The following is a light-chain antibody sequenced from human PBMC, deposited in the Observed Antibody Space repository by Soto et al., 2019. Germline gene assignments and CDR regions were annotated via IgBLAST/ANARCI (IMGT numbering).Light chain of an antibody. Sequence: SSELTQPPSVSVSPGQTASITCSGGKLGDKYACWYQQKPGQSPVLVIYQDSKRPSGIPERFSGSNSGNTATLTISGTQAMDEADYYCQAWDSSTGVFGTGTKLTVL. V-gene: IGLV3-1*01. CDR1: KLGDKY. CDR2: QDS. J-gene: IGLJ1*01. CDR3: QAWDSSTGV.